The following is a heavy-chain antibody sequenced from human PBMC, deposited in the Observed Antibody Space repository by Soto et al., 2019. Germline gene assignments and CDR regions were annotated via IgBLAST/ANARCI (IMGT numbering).Heavy chain of an antibody. CDR2: IVVGSGDT. D-gene: IGHD1-26*01. CDR3: AAGKTSGTYLYYYYYGMDV. Sequence: QMPLVQSGPEVKKPGTSVKVSCKASGFTFTSSAVQWVRQTRGQTLEWLGWIVVGSGDTKYTQNFQERLTITRDMSAGTVYMELSSLSSDDTAVYYCAAGKTSGTYLYYYYYGMDVWGQGTTVTVSS. CDR1: GFTFTSSA. J-gene: IGHJ6*02. V-gene: IGHV1-58*01.